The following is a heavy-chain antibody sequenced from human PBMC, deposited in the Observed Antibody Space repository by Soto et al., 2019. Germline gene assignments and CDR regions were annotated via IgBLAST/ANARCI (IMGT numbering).Heavy chain of an antibody. CDR1: GYTFTGYA. CDR2: INAGNGNT. V-gene: IGHV1-3*05. J-gene: IGHJ4*02. CDR3: ARAGTVGASCDY. D-gene: IGHD1-26*01. Sequence: QVQLLQSGAEERKPGASVKVSCKASGYTFTGYAMHWVRQAPGQRLEWMGWINAGNGNTKYSQKFQGRVTITRDTSASGAYMEVRSLRSGDTAVYLCARAGTVGASCDYWGQGTLVTVSS.